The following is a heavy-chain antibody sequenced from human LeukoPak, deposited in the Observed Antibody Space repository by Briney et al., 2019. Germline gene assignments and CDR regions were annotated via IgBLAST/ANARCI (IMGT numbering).Heavy chain of an antibody. CDR2: IYHSWST. V-gene: IGHV4-38-2*01. J-gene: IGHJ5*02. CDR1: GYSIGSGYY. Sequence: TPSETLSLACSVSGYSIGSGYYGGWIRQPPGEGLEWIGSIYHSWSTYYKPSLKSRVTISVDTSKNQFSLKLSSVTAADTAVYYCASLDIVVVPAAIGWFDPWGQGTLVTVSS. CDR3: ASLDIVVVPAAIGWFDP. D-gene: IGHD2-2*01.